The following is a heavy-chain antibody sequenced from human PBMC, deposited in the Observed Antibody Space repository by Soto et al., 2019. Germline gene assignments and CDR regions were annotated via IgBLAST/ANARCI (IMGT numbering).Heavy chain of an antibody. J-gene: IGHJ6*02. CDR1: GGTFSSYA. CDR2: IIPIFGTA. Sequence: QVQLVQSGAEVKKPGSSVKVSCKASGGTFSSYAISWVRQAPGQGLEWMGGIIPIFGTANYAQKFQGRVTITADESTSTAYMELSSLRSEDTAVYYCARPGSGSYPSSFYSGMDVWGQGTTVTVSS. CDR3: ARPGSGSYPSSFYSGMDV. V-gene: IGHV1-69*01. D-gene: IGHD3-10*01.